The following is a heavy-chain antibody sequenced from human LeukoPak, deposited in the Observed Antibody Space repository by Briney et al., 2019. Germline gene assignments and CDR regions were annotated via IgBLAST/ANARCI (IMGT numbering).Heavy chain of an antibody. CDR3: ARGPPRGYFDWYNWFDP. Sequence: GGSLRLSCAASGFTLSSYGMHWVRQAPGKGLEWVAVIWYDGSNKYYADSVKGRFTISRDNSKNTLYLQMNSLRAEDTAVYYCARGPPRGYFDWYNWFDPWGQGTLVTVSS. CDR1: GFTLSSYG. CDR2: IWYDGSNK. V-gene: IGHV3-33*01. D-gene: IGHD3-9*01. J-gene: IGHJ5*02.